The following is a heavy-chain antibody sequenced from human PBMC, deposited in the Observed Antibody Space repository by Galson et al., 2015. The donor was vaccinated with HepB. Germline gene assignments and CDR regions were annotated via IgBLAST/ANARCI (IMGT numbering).Heavy chain of an antibody. V-gene: IGHV1-18*01. CDR1: GYNFPTYS. CDR2: ISAYNQNT. J-gene: IGHJ5*02. Sequence: QSGAEVKKPGASVKVSCKASGYNFPTYSITWVRQAPGQGLEWMGWISAYNQNTNYAQHLQGRVTMTTDTSTSTAYMELRSLRSDDTAVYYCARGALVVGIDATQNNWFAPWGQGTLITVSS. D-gene: IGHD2-15*01. CDR3: ARGALVVGIDATQNNWFAP.